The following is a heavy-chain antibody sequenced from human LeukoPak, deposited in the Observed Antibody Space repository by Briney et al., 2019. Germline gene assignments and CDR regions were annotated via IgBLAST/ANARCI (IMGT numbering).Heavy chain of an antibody. Sequence: TSETLSLTCTVSGGSISSYYWSWIRQPPGKGLEWIGYIYYSGSTNYNPSLKSRVTISVDTSKNQFSLKLSSVTATDTAVYYCARTSGSYLKWFDPWGQGTLVTVSS. D-gene: IGHD3-10*01. J-gene: IGHJ5*02. CDR1: GGSISSYY. V-gene: IGHV4-59*08. CDR3: ARTSGSYLKWFDP. CDR2: IYYSGST.